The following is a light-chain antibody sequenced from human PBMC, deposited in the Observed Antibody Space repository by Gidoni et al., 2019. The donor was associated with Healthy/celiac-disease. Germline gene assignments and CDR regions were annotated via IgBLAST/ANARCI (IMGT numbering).Light chain of an antibody. CDR3: MQALQTPIT. Sequence: VITPSPLSLPVTPGEPASISFRSSQSLLHSNGYNYLDWYLQKPGQSPQLLNYLGSNRASGVPDRFSGRGSGTDFTLKISRVEAEDVGVYYCMQALQTPITFGQXTRLEIK. CDR2: LGS. CDR1: QSLLHSNGYNY. J-gene: IGKJ5*01. V-gene: IGKV2-28*01.